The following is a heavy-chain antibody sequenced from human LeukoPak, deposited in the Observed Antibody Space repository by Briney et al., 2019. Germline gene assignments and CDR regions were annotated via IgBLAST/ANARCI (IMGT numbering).Heavy chain of an antibody. D-gene: IGHD6-13*01. CDR2: FYPDDSDT. Sequence: KVSCKGSGYSFSSNWIAWVRQLPGKGLEWMGIFYPDDSDTRYSPSFQGLVTISADKSITTAYLQWSSLKASDTAMYYCARHGAGGSSWSPLDYWGQGTLVTVSS. CDR3: ARHGAGGSSWSPLDY. J-gene: IGHJ4*02. CDR1: GYSFSSNW. V-gene: IGHV5-51*01.